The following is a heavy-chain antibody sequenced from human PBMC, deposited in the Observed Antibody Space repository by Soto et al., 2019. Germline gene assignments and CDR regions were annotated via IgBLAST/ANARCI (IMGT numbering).Heavy chain of an antibody. D-gene: IGHD2-2*01. V-gene: IGHV4-31*03. J-gene: IGHJ5*02. CDR3: ARVYCSSTSCFYNWFDL. CDR2: IYYSGST. Sequence: TLSLTCTVSGCSISSGGYCWSWIRQHPGKGLEWIGYIYYSGSTYYNPSLKSRVTISVDTSKNQFSLKLSSVTAADTAVYYCARVYCSSTSCFYNWFDLWGQGTLVTVSS. CDR1: GCSISSGGYC.